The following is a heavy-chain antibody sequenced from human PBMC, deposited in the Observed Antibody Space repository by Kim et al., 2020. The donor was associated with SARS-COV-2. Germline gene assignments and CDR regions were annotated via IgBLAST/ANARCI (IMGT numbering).Heavy chain of an antibody. V-gene: IGHV3-23*01. CDR2: ISGSGGST. CDR1: GFTFSSYV. D-gene: IGHD6-19*01. J-gene: IGHJ5*02. Sequence: GGSLRLSCAASGFTFSSYVMSWVRQAPGKGLEWVSAISGSGGSTYYADSVKGRFTISRDNSKNTLYLQMNSLRAEDTAVYYCAKDPYSSGCCPNWFDPWGQGTLVTVSS. CDR3: AKDPYSSGCCPNWFDP.